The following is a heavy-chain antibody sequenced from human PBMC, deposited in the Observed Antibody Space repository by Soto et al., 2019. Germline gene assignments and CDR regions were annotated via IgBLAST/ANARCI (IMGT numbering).Heavy chain of an antibody. D-gene: IGHD3-10*01. V-gene: IGHV3-9*01. CDR3: ANLPLYGSGFDC. CDR2: ISWNGASI. J-gene: IGHJ4*02. Sequence: EVQLVESGGGLVRPGRSLRLSCAASGFTFDDYAIHWVRQAPGRGLEWVAGISWNGASIGYADSVKGRFTISRDNAKNSRHLQMNSLRSEDTALYYCANLPLYGSGFDCWGQGTLVTVSS. CDR1: GFTFDDYA.